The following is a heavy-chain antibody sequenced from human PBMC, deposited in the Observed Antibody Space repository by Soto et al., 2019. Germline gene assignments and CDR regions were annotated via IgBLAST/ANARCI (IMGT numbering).Heavy chain of an antibody. J-gene: IGHJ4*02. CDR1: GGSISSGDYY. CDR3: ARGASSGWADDKTYDY. D-gene: IGHD6-19*01. V-gene: IGHV4-30-4*01. Sequence: SETLSLTCTVSGGSISSGDYYWSWIRQPPGKGLEWIGYIYYSGSTYYNPSLKSRVTISVDTSKNQFSLKLSSVTAADTAVYYCARGASSGWADDKTYDYWGQGTLVTVSS. CDR2: IYYSGST.